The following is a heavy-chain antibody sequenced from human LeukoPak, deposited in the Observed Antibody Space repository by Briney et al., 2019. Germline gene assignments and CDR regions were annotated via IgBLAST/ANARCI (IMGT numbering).Heavy chain of an antibody. CDR1: GGSISSYY. CDR2: IYYSGST. D-gene: IGHD3-10*01. Sequence: SETLSLTCTVSGGSISSYYWSWIRQPPGKGLEWIGYIYYSGSTNYNPSLKSRVTISVDTSKNQFSLKLSSVTAADTAVYYCARDLSRGLRDVWGKGTTVTVSS. J-gene: IGHJ6*04. CDR3: ARDLSRGLRDV. V-gene: IGHV4-59*12.